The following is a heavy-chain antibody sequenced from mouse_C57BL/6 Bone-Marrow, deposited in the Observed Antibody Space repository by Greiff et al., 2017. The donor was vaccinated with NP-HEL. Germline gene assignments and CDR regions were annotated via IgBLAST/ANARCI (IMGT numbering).Heavy chain of an antibody. D-gene: IGHD3-2*02. CDR3: ARDSGYAVDY. J-gene: IGHJ2*01. Sequence: QVQLQQSGTELVKPGASVKLSCKASGYTFTSYWMHWLKQRPGQGLEWIGNINPNNGGTNDNEKFKTKATLTVDKSSSTAYMQLSSLTSEDSAGEYCARDSGYAVDYWGQGTTLTVSS. V-gene: IGHV1-53*01. CDR2: INPNNGGT. CDR1: GYTFTSYW.